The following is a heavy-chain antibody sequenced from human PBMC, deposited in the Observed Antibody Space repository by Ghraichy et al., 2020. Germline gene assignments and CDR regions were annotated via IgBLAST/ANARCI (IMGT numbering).Heavy chain of an antibody. J-gene: IGHJ4*02. D-gene: IGHD6-13*01. CDR3: AAIFSDSWYGN. CDR2: IKNKAVGETT. CDR1: GFTFSNGW. V-gene: IGHV3-15*01. Sequence: GGSLRLSCAVSGFTFSNGWMSWVRQAPGKGLEWVGRIKNKAVGETTDYAAPVQGRFTISRDDSKNMLYLQMNSRKTEDTAVYFCAAIFSDSWYGNWGQGTLGTVSS.